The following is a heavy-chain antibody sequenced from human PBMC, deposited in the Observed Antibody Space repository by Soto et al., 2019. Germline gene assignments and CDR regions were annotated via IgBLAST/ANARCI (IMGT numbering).Heavy chain of an antibody. CDR2: IIPIFGTA. V-gene: IGHV1-69*13. Sequence: GASVKVSCKASGGTFSSYAISWVRQAPGQGLEWMGGIIPIFGTANYAQKFQGRVTITADESTSTAYMELSSLRSEDTAVYYCARSLTIFGVVIMSPYYYYYYGMDVWGQGTTVTVSS. D-gene: IGHD3-3*01. CDR3: ARSLTIFGVVIMSPYYYYYYGMDV. J-gene: IGHJ6*02. CDR1: GGTFSSYA.